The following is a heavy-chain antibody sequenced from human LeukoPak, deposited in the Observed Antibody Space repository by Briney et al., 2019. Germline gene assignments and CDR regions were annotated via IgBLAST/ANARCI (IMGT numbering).Heavy chain of an antibody. CDR2: IYYSGST. CDR1: GGSITSYY. V-gene: IGHV4-59*01. J-gene: IGHJ5*02. D-gene: IGHD6-6*01. CDR3: ARDLGYSTSSERFDWFDP. Sequence: PSETLSLTCTVSGGSITSYYWGWIRQPPGKGLQWIGYIYYSGSTNYNPSLKSRVTISADTSKNQFSLKLSSVTAADTAVYYCARDLGYSTSSERFDWFDPWGQGTLVTVSS.